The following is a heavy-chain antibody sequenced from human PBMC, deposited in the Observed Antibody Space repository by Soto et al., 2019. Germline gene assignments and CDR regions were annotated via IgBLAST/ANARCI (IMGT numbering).Heavy chain of an antibody. CDR2: LNGGTGQT. J-gene: IGHJ6*02. CDR3: SRVRITIFGEGKDYYGMDV. V-gene: IGHV1-3*01. CDR1: GYTFTTHA. D-gene: IGHD3-3*01. Sequence: ASVKASCKASGYTFTTHALHWVRQAPGQSLEWMCWLNGGTGQTKHSQRSQGRVNITRDTSPSTAYIELSSLRSEDTAVYYCSRVRITIFGEGKDYYGMDVWAQGTTVTVSS.